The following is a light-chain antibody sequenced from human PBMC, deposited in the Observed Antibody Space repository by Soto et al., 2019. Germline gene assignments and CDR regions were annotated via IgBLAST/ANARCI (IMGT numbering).Light chain of an antibody. CDR1: SSNIGAGYD. J-gene: IGLJ3*02. V-gene: IGLV1-40*01. CDR2: DNI. Sequence: QSVLTQPPSVSGAPGQRVTISCTGSSSNIGAGYDVHWYQQVPGTAPKLLIYDNINRPSGVPDRFSGSKSGTSASLAITGLQAEDEADYYCQSYDSSLSGSVFGGGTKLTVL. CDR3: QSYDSSLSGSV.